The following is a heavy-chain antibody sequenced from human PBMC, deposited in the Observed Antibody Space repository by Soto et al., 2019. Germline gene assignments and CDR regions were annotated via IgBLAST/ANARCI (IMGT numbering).Heavy chain of an antibody. CDR1: GGSVSNSY. J-gene: IGHJ5*02. D-gene: IGHD2-15*01. CDR3: ARHKSGSDWLDP. V-gene: IGHV4-59*08. CDR2: VYYSGST. Sequence: SETLSLTCTVSGGSVSNSYWGWIRQPPGKGLEWVAYVYYSGSTNYNPSLGSRVTISVDKSKNQFSLKLVSVTAPDTAVYYCARHKSGSDWLDPWGQGTLVTVSS.